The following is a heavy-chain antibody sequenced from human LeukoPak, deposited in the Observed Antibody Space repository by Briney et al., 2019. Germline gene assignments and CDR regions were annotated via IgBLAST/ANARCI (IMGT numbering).Heavy chain of an antibody. CDR3: ASSQNYYYDSSLPY. J-gene: IGHJ4*02. CDR1: GFTFSSYA. CDR2: ISYDGSNK. V-gene: IGHV3-30-3*01. Sequence: GGSLRLSCAASGFTFSSYAMHWVRQAPGNGLEGGAVISYDGSNKYYADSVKGRFTISRDNSKNTLYLQMNSLRAEDTAVYYCASSQNYYYDSSLPYRGQGTLVTVSS. D-gene: IGHD3-22*01.